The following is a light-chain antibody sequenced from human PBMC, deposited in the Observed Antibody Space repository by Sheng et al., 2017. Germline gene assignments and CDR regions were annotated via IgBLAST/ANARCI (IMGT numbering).Light chain of an antibody. CDR2: END. CDR3: GTWDSSLSVGV. CDR1: SSNIENND. Sequence: QTVLTQPPSVSAAPGQKVTISCSGSSSNIENNDVSWYQQLPGTAPKLLIYENDQRPSGIPDRFSGSRSGTSATLGIAGLQTGDEAEYYCGTWDSSLSVGVFGGGTYLTVL. J-gene: IGLJ3*02. V-gene: IGLV1-51*02.